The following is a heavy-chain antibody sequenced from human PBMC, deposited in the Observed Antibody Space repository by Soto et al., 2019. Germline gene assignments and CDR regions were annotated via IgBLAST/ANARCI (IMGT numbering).Heavy chain of an antibody. D-gene: IGHD6-6*01. CDR3: ARDHNRYSSSYGWFDP. V-gene: IGHV3-21*01. CDR2: ISSSSSYI. CDR1: GITFSNYA. J-gene: IGHJ5*02. Sequence: EVQLLESGGGLVQPGGSLRLSCTASGITFSNYAMSWVRLAPRKGLEWVSSISSSSSYIYYADSVKGRFTISRDNAKNSLYLQMNSLRAEDTAVYYCARDHNRYSSSYGWFDPWGQGTLVTVSS.